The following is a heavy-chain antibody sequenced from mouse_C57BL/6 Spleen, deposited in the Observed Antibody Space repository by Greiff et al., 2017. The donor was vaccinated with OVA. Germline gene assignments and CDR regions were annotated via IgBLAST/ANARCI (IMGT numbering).Heavy chain of an antibody. CDR2: IYPGDGDT. D-gene: IGHD1-1*01. CDR3: AREEDYGSSWYFDV. J-gene: IGHJ1*03. CDR1: GYAFSSSW. V-gene: IGHV1-82*01. Sequence: QVQLQQSGPELVKPGASVKISCKASGYAFSSSWMNWVKQRPGKGLEWIGRIYPGDGDTNYNGKFKGKATLTADKSSSTAYMQLSSLTSEDSAVYFCAREEDYGSSWYFDVWGTGTTVTVSS.